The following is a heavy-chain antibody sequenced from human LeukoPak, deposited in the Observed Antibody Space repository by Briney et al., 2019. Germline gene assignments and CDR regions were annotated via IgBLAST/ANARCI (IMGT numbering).Heavy chain of an antibody. CDR1: GYTFTCYY. CDR2: INPNSGGT. J-gene: IGHJ6*02. D-gene: IGHD3-3*01. CDR3: ARVTAPLYDFWSGYYTGDYYYGMDV. Sequence: GASVKVSCKASGYTFTCYYMHWVRQAPGQGLEWMGWINPNSGGTNYAQKFQGRVTMTRDTSISTAYMELSRLRSDDTAVYYCARVTAPLYDFWSGYYTGDYYYGMDVWGQGTTVTVSS. V-gene: IGHV1-2*02.